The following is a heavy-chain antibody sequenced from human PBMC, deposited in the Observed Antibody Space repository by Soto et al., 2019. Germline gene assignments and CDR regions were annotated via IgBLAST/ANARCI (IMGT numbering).Heavy chain of an antibody. CDR3: TLSYVDSYDHYYVLDV. CDR2: IHPGDSDT. Sequence: GESLKISCVGSGFSFSRYTVGWVRQVPGKGLEWMGVIHPGDSDTRYSPSFQGQVTISADKSISTAYLQWSSLKASDTAMYYCTLSYVDSYDHYYVLDVSGQGTTVIVSS. D-gene: IGHD4-17*01. V-gene: IGHV5-51*01. J-gene: IGHJ6*02. CDR1: GFSFSRYT.